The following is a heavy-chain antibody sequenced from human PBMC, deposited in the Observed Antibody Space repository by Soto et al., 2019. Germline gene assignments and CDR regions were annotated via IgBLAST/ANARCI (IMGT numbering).Heavy chain of an antibody. Sequence: EVQLVESGGGLVQPGGSLRLSCAASGFTFSSYAMHWVRQAPGKGLEWVANIKQEGSEKYYVDSVKGRFTISRDNAKNSLYLQMNSLRAEDTAVYYCARDRSSMVRGGDMDVWGQGTTVTVSS. CDR3: ARDRSSMVRGGDMDV. V-gene: IGHV3-7*03. CDR1: GFTFSSYA. CDR2: IKQEGSEK. D-gene: IGHD3-10*01. J-gene: IGHJ6*02.